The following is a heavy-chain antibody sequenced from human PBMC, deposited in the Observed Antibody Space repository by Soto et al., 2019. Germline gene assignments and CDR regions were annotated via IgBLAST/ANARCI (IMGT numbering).Heavy chain of an antibody. V-gene: IGHV3-72*01. Sequence: GGSLRLSCAASGFTFSDHYMDGVGQAPGKGLEWVGRTRNKANSYNTEYAAYVKGRFTISRDDSKHSLYLQMNSLKTEDTAVYYCALSSQGYYFDYWGQGTLVTVSS. CDR3: ALSSQGYYFDY. CDR2: TRNKANSYNT. J-gene: IGHJ4*02. CDR1: GFTFSDHY. D-gene: IGHD3-10*01.